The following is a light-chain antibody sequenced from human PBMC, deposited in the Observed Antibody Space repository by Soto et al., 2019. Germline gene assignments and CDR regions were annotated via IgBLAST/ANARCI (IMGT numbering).Light chain of an antibody. V-gene: IGKV1-9*01. Sequence: IQLTQSPSSLSASVGDRVTISCRASQGNNSFVAWYQQKSGKAPKLLIYGASTLQSGVPSRFSGSGSGTDFTLTISSLQPEDFATYYCQQLNDRRFSFGQGTKLDIK. CDR3: QQLNDRRFS. J-gene: IGKJ2*01. CDR2: GAS. CDR1: QGNNSF.